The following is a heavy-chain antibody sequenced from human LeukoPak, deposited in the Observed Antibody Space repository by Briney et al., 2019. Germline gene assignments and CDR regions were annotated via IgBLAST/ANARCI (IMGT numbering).Heavy chain of an antibody. V-gene: IGHV4-34*01. CDR1: GGSFSGYY. CDR2: INHSGST. Sequence: PSETLSLTCAVYGGSFSGYYWSWIRQPPGKGLEWIGEINHSGSTYYNPSLKSRVTISVDTSKNQFSLKLSSVTAADTAVYYCARLSRSSLDAFDIWGQGTMVTVSP. J-gene: IGHJ3*02. CDR3: ARLSRSSLDAFDI. D-gene: IGHD2-2*01.